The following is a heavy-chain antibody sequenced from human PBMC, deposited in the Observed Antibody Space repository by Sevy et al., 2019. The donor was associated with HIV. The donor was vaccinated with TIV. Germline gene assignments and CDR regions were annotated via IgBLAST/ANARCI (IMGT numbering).Heavy chain of an antibody. J-gene: IGHJ4*02. CDR2: ISYDGSNK. V-gene: IGHV3-30-3*01. CDR3: AREGVWELLAKPLYYFDY. Sequence: GGSLRLSCAASGFTFSSYAMHWVRQAPGKGLEWVAVISYDGSNKYYADSVKGGFTISRDNSKNRLYLQMNSLRAEDTAVYYCAREGVWELLAKPLYYFDYWGQGTLVTVSS. CDR1: GFTFSSYA. D-gene: IGHD1-26*01.